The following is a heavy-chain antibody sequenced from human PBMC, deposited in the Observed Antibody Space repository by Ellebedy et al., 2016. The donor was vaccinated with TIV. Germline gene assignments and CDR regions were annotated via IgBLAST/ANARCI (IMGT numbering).Heavy chain of an antibody. V-gene: IGHV3-66*01. D-gene: IGHD6-6*01. CDR3: ARDGGAARTAPPDY. CDR1: GFTVSNNY. CDR2: IYSTGDT. Sequence: PGGSLRLSCAASGFTVSNNYMRWVRQAPGKGLEWVSLIYSTGDTHYADVVTGRFTISRDNSKNTLYLQMNSLRVEDTAVYYCARDGGAARTAPPDYWGQGTLVTVSS. J-gene: IGHJ4*02.